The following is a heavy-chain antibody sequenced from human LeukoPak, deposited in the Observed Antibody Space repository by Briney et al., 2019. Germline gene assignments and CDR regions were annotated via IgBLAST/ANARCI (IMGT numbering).Heavy chain of an antibody. Sequence: HPGRSLRLYCAASGFTFSSYAMTWVRQAPGKGLEWVSAIRGSGGSTYYADSVKGRFTISRDNSKSTVYLQMNTLRAEDAAIYYCAKDREGFVDYWGQGTLVTVSS. J-gene: IGHJ4*02. CDR2: IRGSGGST. D-gene: IGHD1-26*01. V-gene: IGHV3-23*01. CDR1: GFTFSSYA. CDR3: AKDREGFVDY.